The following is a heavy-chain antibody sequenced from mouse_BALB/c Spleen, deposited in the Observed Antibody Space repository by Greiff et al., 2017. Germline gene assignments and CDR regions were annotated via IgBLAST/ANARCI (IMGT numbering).Heavy chain of an antibody. D-gene: IGHD2-4*01. J-gene: IGHJ2*01. CDR1: GYTFTDYN. Sequence: VQLQQSGPELVKPGASVKISCKASGYTFTDYNMHWVKQSHGKSLEWIGYIYPYNGGTGYNQKFKSKATLTVDNSSSTAYMELRSLTSEDSAVYYCARSDDYGVGYWGQGTTLTVSS. CDR3: ARSDDYGVGY. V-gene: IGHV1S29*02. CDR2: IYPYNGGT.